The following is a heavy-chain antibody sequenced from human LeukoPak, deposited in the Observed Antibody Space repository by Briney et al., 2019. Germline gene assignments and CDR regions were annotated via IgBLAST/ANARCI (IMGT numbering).Heavy chain of an antibody. Sequence: GGSLRLSCAASGFTFSDYYMSWIRQAAGKGLGWVSYISSSGSTIYYADSVKGRFTISRDNAKNSLYLQMNSLRAEDTAVYYCARNRYGSSLDAFDIWGQGTVVTVSS. D-gene: IGHD6-13*01. CDR3: ARNRYGSSLDAFDI. V-gene: IGHV3-11*01. J-gene: IGHJ3*02. CDR2: ISSSGSTI. CDR1: GFTFSDYY.